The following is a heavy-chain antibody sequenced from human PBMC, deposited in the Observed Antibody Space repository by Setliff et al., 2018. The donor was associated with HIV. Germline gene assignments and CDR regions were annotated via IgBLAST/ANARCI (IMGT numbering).Heavy chain of an antibody. V-gene: IGHV3-33*06. CDR2: IYYDGSSQ. J-gene: IGHJ1*01. CDR3: AKATGLGAAGKIDS. CDR1: GFTFSHYA. Sequence: GGSLRLSCAVSGFTFSHYAMHWVRQSPGKGLECVALIYYDGSSQYYADSVKGRFTISRDNSKNPLFLQMDRLRAEDTALYYCAKATGLGAAGKIDSWGQGTLVTVSS. D-gene: IGHD6-13*01.